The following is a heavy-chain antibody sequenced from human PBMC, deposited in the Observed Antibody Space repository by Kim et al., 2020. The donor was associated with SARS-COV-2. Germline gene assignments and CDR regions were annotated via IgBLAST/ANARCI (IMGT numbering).Heavy chain of an antibody. Sequence: GSEKNYVDSVKGRFTISRDNAKNSLYLQMNSLRAEDTAVYYCARGSSCSHWGPGTLVTVSS. CDR3: ARGSSCSH. V-gene: IGHV3-7*01. J-gene: IGHJ4*02. CDR2: GSEK. D-gene: IGHD3-10*02.